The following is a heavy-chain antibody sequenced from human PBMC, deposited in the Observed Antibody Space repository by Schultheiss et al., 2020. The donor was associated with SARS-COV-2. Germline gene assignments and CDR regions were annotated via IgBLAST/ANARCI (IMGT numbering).Heavy chain of an antibody. V-gene: IGHV4-59*01. CDR3: ARDDRYCSGGSCYRGDYYYYGMDV. D-gene: IGHD2-15*01. CDR2: IYYSGST. Sequence: SETLSLTCTVSGGFISSYYWSWIRQPPGKGLEWIGYIYYSGSTNYNPSLKSRVTISVDTSKNQFSLKLSSVTAADTAVYYCARDDRYCSGGSCYRGDYYYYGMDVWGQGTTVTVTS. CDR1: GGFISSYY. J-gene: IGHJ6*02.